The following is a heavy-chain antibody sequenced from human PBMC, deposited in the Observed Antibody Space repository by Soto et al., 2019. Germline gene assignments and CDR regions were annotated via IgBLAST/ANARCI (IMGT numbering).Heavy chain of an antibody. V-gene: IGHV1-18*01. CDR2: ISAYNGNT. J-gene: IGHJ5*02. CDR1: GYTFASYG. D-gene: IGHD4-4*01. Sequence: ASVKVSCKASGYTFASYGISWVRQAPGQGLEWMGWISAYNGNTNYAQKLQGRVTMTTDTSTSTAYMELRSLRSDDTAVYYCARALGDYSNYDNWFDPWGQGTLVTVSS. CDR3: ARALGDYSNYDNWFDP.